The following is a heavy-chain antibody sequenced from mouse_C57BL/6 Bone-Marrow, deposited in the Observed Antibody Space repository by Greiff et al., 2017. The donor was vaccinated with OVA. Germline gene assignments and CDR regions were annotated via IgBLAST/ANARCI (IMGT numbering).Heavy chain of an antibody. V-gene: IGHV1-18*01. CDR1: GYTFTDYN. CDR3: ARRERGKRCYIDY. D-gene: IGHD2-1*01. Sequence: VQLQQSGPELVKPGASVKIPCKASGYTFTDYNMDWVKQSHGKSLEWIGDINPNNGGTIYNQKFKGKATLTVDKSSSTAYMELRSLTSEDTAVYYCARRERGKRCYIDYWGLGTTLTVSS. J-gene: IGHJ2*01. CDR2: INPNNGGT.